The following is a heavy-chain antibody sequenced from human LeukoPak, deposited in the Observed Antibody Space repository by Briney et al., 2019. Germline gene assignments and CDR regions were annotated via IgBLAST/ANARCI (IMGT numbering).Heavy chain of an antibody. J-gene: IGHJ6*03. D-gene: IGHD2-8*01. Sequence: SETLSLTCSVSGFSISSGYYWGWVRQPPGKGLEWVGEINHSGSTNYNPSLKSRVTISVDTSKNQFSLKLSSVTAADTAVYYCARRPHTYGPYYYMDVWGKGTTVTISS. CDR3: ARRPHTYGPYYYMDV. V-gene: IGHV4-38-2*01. CDR1: GFSISSGYY. CDR2: INHSGST.